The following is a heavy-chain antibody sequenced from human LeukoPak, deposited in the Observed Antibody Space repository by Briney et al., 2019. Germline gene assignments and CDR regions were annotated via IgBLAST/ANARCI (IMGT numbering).Heavy chain of an antibody. CDR2: IYPGGSA. V-gene: IGHV4-4*09. D-gene: IGHD2-8*01. CDR3: ARYNGPNYYTYYMDV. CDR1: GGSISTYY. J-gene: IGHJ6*03. Sequence: SETLSLTCIVSGGSISTYYWSWFRQPPGKGLEWIGYIYPGGSANYIPSLESRVSISADTPKNQLSLKLFSVTAADAAVYYCARYNGPNYYTYYMDVWGKGTTVTVSS.